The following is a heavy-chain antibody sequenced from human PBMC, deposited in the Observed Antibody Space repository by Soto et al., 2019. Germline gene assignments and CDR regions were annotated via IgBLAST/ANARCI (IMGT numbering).Heavy chain of an antibody. CDR2: ISAYHGNT. V-gene: IGHV1-18*01. D-gene: IGHD6-19*01. CDR1: GYTFTSYG. CDR3: ARASRQWLVSWFDP. J-gene: IGHJ5*02. Sequence: QVPLVQSGAEVKKPGASVKFSCKASGYTFTSYGISWVRQAPGQGLEWMGWISAYHGNTNYAQKLQGRVTMTTDTSTSTAYMELRSLRSDDTAVYYCARASRQWLVSWFDPWGQGTLVTVSS.